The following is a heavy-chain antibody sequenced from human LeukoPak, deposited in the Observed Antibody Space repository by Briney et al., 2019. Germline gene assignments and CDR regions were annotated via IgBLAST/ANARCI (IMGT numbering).Heavy chain of an antibody. V-gene: IGHV4-59*08. J-gene: IGHJ4*02. Sequence: SETLPLTCTVSGGSISSYYWSWIRQPPGKGLEWIGYIYYSGSTNYNPSLKSRVTISVDTSKNQFSLKLSSVTAADTAVYYCARGSPPYDYVWGSFDYWGQGTLVTVSS. CDR1: GGSISSYY. CDR3: ARGSPPYDYVWGSFDY. CDR2: IYYSGST. D-gene: IGHD3-16*01.